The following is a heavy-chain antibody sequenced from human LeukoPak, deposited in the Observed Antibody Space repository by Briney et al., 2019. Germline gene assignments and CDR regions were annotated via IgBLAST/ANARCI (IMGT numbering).Heavy chain of an antibody. Sequence: PSETLSLTCTVSGGSISSYYWSWIRQPPGKGLEWIGYIYYSGSTNYNPSLESRVTISVDTSKNQFSLKLSSVTAADTAVYYCARTRNVLLWFGESPPPYYFDYWGQGTLVTVSS. J-gene: IGHJ4*02. CDR1: GGSISSYY. CDR3: ARTRNVLLWFGESPPPYYFDY. V-gene: IGHV4-59*01. D-gene: IGHD3-10*01. CDR2: IYYSGST.